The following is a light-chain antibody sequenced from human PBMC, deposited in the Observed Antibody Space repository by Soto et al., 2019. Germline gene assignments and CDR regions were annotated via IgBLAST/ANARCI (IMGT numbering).Light chain of an antibody. CDR2: EVS. V-gene: IGLV2-14*01. Sequence: QSALTQPASVSGSPGQSITISCTGTSSDVGGYNYVSWYQQHPGKAPKLMIYEVSNRPSGVSNRFSGSKSGNTASLTISGLQAEYEADYYCSSYTSSSTPVVFGGGTKLNVL. CDR3: SSYTSSSTPVV. J-gene: IGLJ2*01. CDR1: SSDVGGYNY.